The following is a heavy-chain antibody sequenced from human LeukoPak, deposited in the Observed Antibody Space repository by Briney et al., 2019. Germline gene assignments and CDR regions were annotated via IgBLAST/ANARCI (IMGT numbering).Heavy chain of an antibody. V-gene: IGHV2-5*02. Sequence: SGPTLVNPTQTLTLTCTFPGFSLSTSRVGVGWIRQPPGKALEWLALVYWDDTKGYSPSLKSRLTITKDTSKNQVVLTMTNMDPVDTGTYFCAHSHILSPSGGGYVDYWGQGTLVTVSS. CDR2: VYWDDTK. D-gene: IGHD3-16*01. CDR1: GFSLSTSRVG. CDR3: AHSHILSPSGGGYVDY. J-gene: IGHJ4*02.